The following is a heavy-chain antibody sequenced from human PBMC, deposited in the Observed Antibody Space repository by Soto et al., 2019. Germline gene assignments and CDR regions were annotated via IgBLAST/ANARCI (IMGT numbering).Heavy chain of an antibody. V-gene: IGHV1-58*01. CDR3: AADIRKGSSSRYPASVFDI. D-gene: IGHD6-13*01. CDR2: IVVGSGNT. CDR1: GFTFTSSA. J-gene: IGHJ3*02. Sequence: GASVKVSCKASGFTFTSSALQWVRQARGQRLEWIGWIVVGSGNTNYAQKFQERVTITRDMSTSTAYMELSSLRSEDTAVYYCAADIRKGSSSRYPASVFDIWGQGPLVTV.